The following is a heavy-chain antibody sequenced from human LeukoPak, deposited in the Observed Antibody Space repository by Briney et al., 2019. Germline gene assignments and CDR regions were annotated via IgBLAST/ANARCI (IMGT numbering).Heavy chain of an antibody. Sequence: SETLSLTCTVSGGSISSSSYYWGWIRQPPGKGLEWIGSIYYSGSTYYNPSLKSRVSISIDTSKNQFSLKLSSVTAADTAVYYCARECRSGSYYPANWLDPWGQGTLVTVSS. V-gene: IGHV4-39*07. CDR1: GGSISSSSYY. J-gene: IGHJ5*02. D-gene: IGHD3-10*01. CDR2: IYYSGST. CDR3: ARECRSGSYYPANWLDP.